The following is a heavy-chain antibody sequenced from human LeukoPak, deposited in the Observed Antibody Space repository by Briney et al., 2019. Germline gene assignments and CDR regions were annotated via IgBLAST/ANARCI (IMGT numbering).Heavy chain of an antibody. CDR2: IKQDGNEK. D-gene: IGHD1-20*01. V-gene: IGHV3-7*01. CDR3: ASLGITGTHDNWFDP. J-gene: IGHJ5*02. CDR1: GFTFSSYW. Sequence: GGSLRLSCAASGFTFSSYWMSWVRQAPGKGLEWVANIKQDGNEKYYVDSVKGRFTISRDNAKNSLYLQMNSLRAEDTAVYYCASLGITGTHDNWFDPWGQGTLVTVSS.